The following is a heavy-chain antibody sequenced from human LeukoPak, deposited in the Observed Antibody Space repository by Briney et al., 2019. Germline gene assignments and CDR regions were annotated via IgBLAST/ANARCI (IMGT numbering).Heavy chain of an antibody. D-gene: IGHD2-2*01. V-gene: IGHV1-69*13. CDR1: GGTFSSYA. J-gene: IGHJ4*02. CDR2: IIPIFGTA. CDR3: ARDQFLYCSSTSCYFDY. Sequence: SVKVSCKASGGTFSSYAISWVRQAPGQGLEWMGGIIPIFGTANYAQKFQGGVTITADESTSTAYMELSSLRSEDTAVYYCARDQFLYCSSTSCYFDYWGQGTLVTVSS.